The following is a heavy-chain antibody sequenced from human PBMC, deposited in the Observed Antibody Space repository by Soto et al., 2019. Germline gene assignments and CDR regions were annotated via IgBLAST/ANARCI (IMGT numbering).Heavy chain of an antibody. Sequence: EVQLLESGGGLVQPGGSLRLSCAASGFTFSSYAMSWVRQAPGKGLEWVSAISGSGGSTYYADSVKGRFTISRDNSKNTLSLQMNSLRAEDTAVYYCAKAKGPTVVTETYYYYGMDVWGQGTTVTVSS. V-gene: IGHV3-23*01. CDR3: AKAKGPTVVTETYYYYGMDV. J-gene: IGHJ6*02. D-gene: IGHD2-15*01. CDR2: ISGSGGST. CDR1: GFTFSSYA.